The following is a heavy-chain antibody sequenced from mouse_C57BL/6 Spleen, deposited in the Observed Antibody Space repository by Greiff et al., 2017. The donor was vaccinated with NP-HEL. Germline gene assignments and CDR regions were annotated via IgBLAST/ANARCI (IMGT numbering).Heavy chain of an antibody. J-gene: IGHJ2*01. CDR2: ISYDGSN. Sequence: EVKLQESGPGLVKPSQSLSLTCSVTGYSITSGYYWNWIRQFPGNKLEWMGYISYDGSNNYNPSLKNRISITRDTSKNQFFLKLNSVTTEDTATYYCARDLGGYLDYWGQGTTLTVSS. CDR3: ARDLGGYLDY. CDR1: GYSITSGYY. V-gene: IGHV3-6*01.